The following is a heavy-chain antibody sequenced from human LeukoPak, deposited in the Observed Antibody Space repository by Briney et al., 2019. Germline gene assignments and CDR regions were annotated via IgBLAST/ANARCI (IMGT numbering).Heavy chain of an antibody. CDR2: IYYSGST. CDR1: GGSISSSSYY. CDR3: ARDPRLSYGSGSPYPPGDAFDI. J-gene: IGHJ3*02. Sequence: SETLSLTCTVSGGSISSSSYYWGWIRQPPGKGLEWIGIIYYSGSTYYNPSLKSRVTISVDTSKNQFSLKLSSVTAADTAVYYCARDPRLSYGSGSPYPPGDAFDIWGQGTMVTVSS. V-gene: IGHV4-39*07. D-gene: IGHD3-10*01.